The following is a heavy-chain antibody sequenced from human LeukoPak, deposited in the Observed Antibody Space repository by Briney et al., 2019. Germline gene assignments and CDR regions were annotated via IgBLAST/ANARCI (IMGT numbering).Heavy chain of an antibody. CDR1: GYTFTTYA. V-gene: IGHV7-4-1*02. Sequence: ASVKVSCKASGYTFTTYAINWVRQAPGQGLEWMGWINTNTGKPTYGQGFTGRFVFSLDTAISTAYLQISSLQAEDTAVYYCAREGSPAYFDNWGQGTLVTVSS. CDR3: AREGSPAYFDN. J-gene: IGHJ4*02. CDR2: INTNTGKP.